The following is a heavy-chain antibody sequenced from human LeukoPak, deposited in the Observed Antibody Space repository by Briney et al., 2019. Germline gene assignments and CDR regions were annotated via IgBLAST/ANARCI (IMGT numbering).Heavy chain of an antibody. CDR1: GFNFNAYA. Sequence: GGSLRLSRDASGFNFNAYAMHWVRQAPGKGLEWVTVIWHDGSHKDYADSVKGRFTISRDNSKNTLYLQMNDLRAEDTAVYFCVRGWGSNVYASAFDVWGQGTMVTVSS. J-gene: IGHJ3*01. CDR2: IWHDGSHK. CDR3: VRGWGSNVYASAFDV. V-gene: IGHV3-33*08. D-gene: IGHD3-16*01.